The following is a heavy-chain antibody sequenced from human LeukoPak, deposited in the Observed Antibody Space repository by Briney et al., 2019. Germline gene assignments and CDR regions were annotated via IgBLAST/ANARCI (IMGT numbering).Heavy chain of an antibody. Sequence: GGSLRLSCAASGFTFSSYGMHWVRRAPGKGLEWVAVIWYDGSNKYYADSVKGRFTISRDNSKNTLYLQMNSLRAEDTAVYYCARDRYDSGSSWYGPLDYWVHGTLVTVSS. V-gene: IGHV3-33*01. CDR1: GFTFSSYG. J-gene: IGHJ4*01. D-gene: IGHD6-13*01. CDR3: ARDRYDSGSSWYGPLDY. CDR2: IWYDGSNK.